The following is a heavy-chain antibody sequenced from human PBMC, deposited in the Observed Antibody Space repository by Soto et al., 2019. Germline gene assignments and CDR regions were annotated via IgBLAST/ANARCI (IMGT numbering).Heavy chain of an antibody. CDR2: IHQTGST. CDR1: NGSISSPIYY. Sequence: QMQLQESGPGLVWPSETLSLTCTVSNGSISSPIYYWGWIRQPPGKGLEWIGSIHQTGSTYYNPSLQGRVTISVDTSKNQFSLKLSSVTAADTAMYFCAGRSSLASVQLFFREISNYNWFDPWGQGTLVTVSS. J-gene: IGHJ5*02. V-gene: IGHV4-39*01. CDR3: AGRSSLASVQLFFREISNYNWFDP. D-gene: IGHD1-1*01.